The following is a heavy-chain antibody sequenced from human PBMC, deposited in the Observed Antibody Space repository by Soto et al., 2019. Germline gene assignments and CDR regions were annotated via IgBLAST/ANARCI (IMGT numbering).Heavy chain of an antibody. J-gene: IGHJ4*02. CDR2: IYHSGGT. V-gene: IGHV4-4*02. D-gene: IGHD6-13*01. Sequence: SETLSLTCAVSGGSISSSNWWSWVRQPPGKGLEWIGEIYHSGGTNYNPSLKSRVTISVDESKNQFSLKLSSVTAADTAVYYCATSNQSIAARFYWGPGTMVTVSS. CDR3: ATSNQSIAARFY. CDR1: GGSISSSNW.